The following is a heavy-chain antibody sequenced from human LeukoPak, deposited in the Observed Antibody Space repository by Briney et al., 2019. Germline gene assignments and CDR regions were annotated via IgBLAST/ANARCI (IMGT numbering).Heavy chain of an antibody. V-gene: IGHV3-23*01. CDR3: AKDLAVAGTRNWDRGLDY. CDR1: GFTFSSYA. Sequence: GGSLRLSCAASGFTFSSYAMSWVRQDPGKGLEWVSAISGSGGSTYYADSVKGRFTISRDNSKNTLYLQMNSLRAEDTAVYYCAKDLAVAGTRNWDRGLDYWGQGTLVTVSS. J-gene: IGHJ4*02. D-gene: IGHD6-19*01. CDR2: ISGSGGST.